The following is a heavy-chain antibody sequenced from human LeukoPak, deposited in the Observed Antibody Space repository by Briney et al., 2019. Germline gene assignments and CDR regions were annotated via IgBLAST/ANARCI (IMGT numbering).Heavy chain of an antibody. CDR2: IIPIFGTA. CDR3: ARVFGSYCSSTSCYGDYYYYHMDV. D-gene: IGHD2-2*01. CDR1: GGTFSSYA. Sequence: SVKVSCKASGGTFSSYAISWVRQAPGQGLEWMGGIIPIFGTANYAQKFQGRVTITADESTSTAYMELSSLRSEDTAVYYCARVFGSYCSSTSCYGDYYYYHMDVWGKGTTVTVSS. J-gene: IGHJ6*03. V-gene: IGHV1-69*01.